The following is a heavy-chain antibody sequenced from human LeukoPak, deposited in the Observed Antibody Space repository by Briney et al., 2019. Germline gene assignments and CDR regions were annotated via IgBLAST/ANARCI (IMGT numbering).Heavy chain of an antibody. V-gene: IGHV4-59*01. Sequence: PSETLSLTCTVSGGSISSYYWSWIRQPPEKGLEWIGYIYYSGSTNYNPSLKSRVTISVDTSKNQFSLRLNSVTVADTAVYYCARDITYGIDAWRRGSVVSVSS. CDR2: IYYSGST. J-gene: IGHJ5*02. CDR3: ARDITYGIDA. D-gene: IGHD1-14*01. CDR1: GGSISSYY.